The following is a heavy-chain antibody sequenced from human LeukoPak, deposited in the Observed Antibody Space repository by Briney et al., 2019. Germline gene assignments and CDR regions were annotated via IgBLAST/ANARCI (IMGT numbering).Heavy chain of an antibody. V-gene: IGHV3-7*01. J-gene: IGHJ4*02. CDR1: GFSFSSYW. Sequence: GGSLRLSCVASGFSFSSYWMSWVRQAPGKGLEWVANIKQDGSEKYYVDSVKGRSTISRDNAKNSLYLQMNSLRAEDTAVYYCARAYFDYWGQGTLVTVSS. CDR2: IKQDGSEK. CDR3: ARAYFDY.